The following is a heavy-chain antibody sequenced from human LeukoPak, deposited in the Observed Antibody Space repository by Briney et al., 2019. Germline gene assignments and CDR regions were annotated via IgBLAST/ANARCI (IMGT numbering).Heavy chain of an antibody. CDR1: GYTLTELS. CDR2: FDPEDGET. CDR3: ATESLVEWPAPFDY. D-gene: IGHD3-3*01. V-gene: IGHV1-24*01. Sequence: ASVKVSCTVSGYTLTELSMHWVRQAPGKGLEWMGGFDPEDGETIYAQKFQGRVTMTEDTSTDTAYMELSSLRSEDTAVYYCATESLVEWPAPFDYWGQGTLVTVSS. J-gene: IGHJ4*02.